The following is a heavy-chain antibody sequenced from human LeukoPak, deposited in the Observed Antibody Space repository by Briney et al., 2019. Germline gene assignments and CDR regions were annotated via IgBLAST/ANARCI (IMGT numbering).Heavy chain of an antibody. J-gene: IGHJ4*02. V-gene: IGHV4-39*07. D-gene: IGHD5-24*01. CDR1: GGSINSNSYY. CDR2: IYYSRST. Sequence: PSETLSLTCTVSGGSINSNSYYWGWIRQPPGKGLEWIGSIYYSRSTYYNPSLKSRVTISVDTSKNQFSLKLSSVTAADTAVYYCAREGGDGYNYLVGWGQGTLVTVSS. CDR3: AREGGDGYNYLVG.